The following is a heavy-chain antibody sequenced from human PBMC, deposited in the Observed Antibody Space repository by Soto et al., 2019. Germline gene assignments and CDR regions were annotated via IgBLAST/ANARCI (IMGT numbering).Heavy chain of an antibody. J-gene: IGHJ5*02. CDR1: GGSFSGYY. D-gene: IGHD2-15*01. Sequence: PSETLSLTCAVYGGSFSGYYWSWIRQPPGKGLEWIGEINHSGSTNYNPSLKSRVTISVDTSKNQFSLKLSSVTAADTAVYYCARGIATGQLDPWGQGTLVTVSS. CDR2: INHSGST. CDR3: ARGIATGQLDP. V-gene: IGHV4-34*01.